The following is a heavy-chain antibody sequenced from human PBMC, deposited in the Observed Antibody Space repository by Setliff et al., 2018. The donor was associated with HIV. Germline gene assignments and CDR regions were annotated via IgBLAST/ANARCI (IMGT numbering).Heavy chain of an antibody. V-gene: IGHV4-31*03. CDR1: GGSISSGDYY. CDR2: IFYKGST. J-gene: IGHJ6*03. D-gene: IGHD3-3*01. CDR3: FWSGYSQDYYYYMDV. Sequence: PSETLSLTCTVSGGSISSGDYYWAWIRHYPGKGLEWIGYIFYKGSTFYNPSLKSRVSISVLRSTDQFFLRLNSVTAADTAVYYNFWSGYSQDYYYYMDVWGKGTTVTVS.